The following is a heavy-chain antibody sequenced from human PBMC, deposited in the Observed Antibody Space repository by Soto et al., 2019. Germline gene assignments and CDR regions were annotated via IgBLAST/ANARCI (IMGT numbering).Heavy chain of an antibody. Sequence: GESLKISCKGSGYSFAGYWITWVRQKPGKGLEWMGRIDPSDSQTYYSPSFRGHVTISVTKSITTVFLQWSSLRASDTAMYYCSRQIYDSDTGPNFQYSFDSWGQGTPVTVSS. CDR2: IDPSDSQT. CDR3: SRQIYDSDTGPNFQYSFDS. V-gene: IGHV5-10-1*01. J-gene: IGHJ4*02. CDR1: GYSFAGYW. D-gene: IGHD3-22*01.